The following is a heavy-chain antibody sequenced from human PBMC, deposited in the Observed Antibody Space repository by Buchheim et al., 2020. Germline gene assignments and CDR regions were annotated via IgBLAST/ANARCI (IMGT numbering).Heavy chain of an antibody. CDR2: ISNDGSRQ. CDR3: ARDIYSFGTVGTIDY. V-gene: IGHV3-30*03. J-gene: IGHJ4*02. CDR1: GFSFSSYG. Sequence: QVQLVESGGGVVQPGRSLRLSCAASGFSFSSYGMHWVRQAPGKGLEWLAAISNDGSRQAYADSVRGRFTISRDNSKSTLALQMNSLSVDDAAVYYYARDIYSFGTVGTIDYWGQGT. D-gene: IGHD1-26*01.